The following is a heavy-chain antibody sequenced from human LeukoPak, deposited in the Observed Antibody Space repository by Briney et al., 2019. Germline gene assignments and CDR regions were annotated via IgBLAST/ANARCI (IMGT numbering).Heavy chain of an antibody. CDR3: ASHESSGYRYT. CDR1: GFTFSSYS. J-gene: IGHJ4*02. V-gene: IGHV3-48*04. Sequence: GGSLRLSCAASGFTFSSYSMNWVRQAPGKGLEWVSYISSSSSTIYYADSVKGRFTISRDNAKNSLYLQMNSLRAEDTAVYYCASHESSGYRYTRGQGTLVTVAS. D-gene: IGHD3-22*01. CDR2: ISSSSSTI.